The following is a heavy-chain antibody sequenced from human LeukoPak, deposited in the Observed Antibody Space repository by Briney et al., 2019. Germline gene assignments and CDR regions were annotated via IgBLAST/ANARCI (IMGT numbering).Heavy chain of an antibody. Sequence: GGSLRLSCAASGFTVSSNHMSWVRQAPGKGLEWVSVIYSGGNTYYADSVKGRFTISRDNSKNTLYLQMNSVRAEDTAVYYCARETVQAFDYWGQGTLATVSS. J-gene: IGHJ4*02. D-gene: IGHD1-14*01. V-gene: IGHV3-53*01. CDR1: GFTVSSNH. CDR3: ARETVQAFDY. CDR2: IYSGGNT.